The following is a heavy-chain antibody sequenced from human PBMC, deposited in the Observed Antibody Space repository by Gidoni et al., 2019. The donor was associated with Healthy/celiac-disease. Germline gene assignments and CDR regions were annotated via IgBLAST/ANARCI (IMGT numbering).Heavy chain of an antibody. CDR2: ISGSGCST. V-gene: IGHV3-23*01. J-gene: IGHJ6*02. Sequence: EVQLLESGGGLVQPGGSLRLSCATSGSTFSSYAMSWVRQAPGKGLEWVSAISGSGCSTYYADSVKGRFTISRDNSKNTLYLQMTSLRAEDTAVYYCAKDAVPAARRYYYYYGMDVWGQGTTVTVSS. CDR3: AKDAVPAARRYYYYYGMDV. D-gene: IGHD2-2*01. CDR1: GSTFSSYA.